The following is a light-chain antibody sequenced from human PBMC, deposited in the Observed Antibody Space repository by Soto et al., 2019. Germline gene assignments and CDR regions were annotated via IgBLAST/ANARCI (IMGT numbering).Light chain of an antibody. CDR2: KAS. J-gene: IGKJ2*01. V-gene: IGKV1-5*03. CDR3: QQYNSYSPYT. Sequence: DIQMTQSPSTLSASVGDRVTITCRASQSISSWLAWYQQKPGKAPKLLIYKASSLESGVPSRFSGSGSGREFTLTISSLQPDDFATYFCQQYNSYSPYTFGQGTKLEIQ. CDR1: QSISSW.